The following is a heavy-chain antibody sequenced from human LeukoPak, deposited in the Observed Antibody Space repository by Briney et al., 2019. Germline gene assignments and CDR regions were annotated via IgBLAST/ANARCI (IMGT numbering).Heavy chain of an antibody. CDR3: AADYYDSSGYYAY. D-gene: IGHD3-22*01. CDR1: GGSISSGSYY. J-gene: IGHJ4*02. CDR2: IYTSGST. Sequence: SETLSLTCTVSGGSISSGSYYWSWIRQPAGKGLEWIGRIYTSGSTNYNPSLKSRVTISVDTSKNQFSLKLSSVTAAVTAVYYCAADYYDSSGYYAYWGQGTLVTVSS. V-gene: IGHV4-61*02.